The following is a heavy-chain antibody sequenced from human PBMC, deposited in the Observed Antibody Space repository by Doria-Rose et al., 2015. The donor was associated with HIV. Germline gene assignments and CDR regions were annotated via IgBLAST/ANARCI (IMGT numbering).Heavy chain of an antibody. V-gene: IGHV2-26*01. Sequence: QVTLKESGPVQVKPTETLTLTCTVSGVSLSSPGMGVGWIRQPPGKALEWLANIFSDDERSYKTSLKSRLTISRGTSKSQVVLTMTDMDPVDTATYYCARIKSSRWYHKYYFDFWGQGTLVIVSA. J-gene: IGHJ4*02. CDR3: ARIKSSRWYHKYYFDF. CDR1: GVSLSSPGMG. CDR2: IFSDDER. D-gene: IGHD6-13*01.